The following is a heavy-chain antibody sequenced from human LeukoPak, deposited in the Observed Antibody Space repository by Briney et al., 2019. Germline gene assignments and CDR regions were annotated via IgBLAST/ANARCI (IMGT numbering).Heavy chain of an antibody. D-gene: IGHD3-22*01. CDR2: IYYSGST. J-gene: IGHJ3*02. Sequence: PSETLSLTCTVSGGSISSYYWSWIRQPPGKGLEWIGYIYYSGSTNYNPSLKSRVTISVDTSKNQFSLKLSSVTAADTAVYYCAGGYYDSSGYYPDAFDIWGQGTMVTVSS. CDR3: AGGYYDSSGYYPDAFDI. CDR1: GGSISSYY. V-gene: IGHV4-59*08.